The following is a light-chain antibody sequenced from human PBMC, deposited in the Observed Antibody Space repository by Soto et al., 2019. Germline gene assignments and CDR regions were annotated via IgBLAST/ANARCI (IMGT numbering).Light chain of an antibody. CDR3: SSYTTTLTRAL. J-gene: IGLJ2*01. CDR1: SSDIGGYKY. V-gene: IGLV2-14*01. CDR2: DVT. Sequence: QSALTQPASVSGSPGQSVTISCTGTSSDIGGYKYVSWYQQHPGKAPKLIIFDVTNRPSGVSSRFSGSKSGNTASLTISGLQAEDEADYYCSSYTTTLTRALFGGGTKLTVL.